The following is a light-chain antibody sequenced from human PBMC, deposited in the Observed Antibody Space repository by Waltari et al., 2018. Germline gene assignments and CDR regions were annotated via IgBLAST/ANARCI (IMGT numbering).Light chain of an antibody. V-gene: IGKV2-28*01. CDR3: MQTLQSRLT. Sequence: DIVMTQSPLSLPVTPGEPASISCRSSQSLQKSNGNNYLDWYVQKPGQPPQLVIYLGSNRASGVPDMFSGSGSGTDFRLQISRVEAEDVGLYYCMQTLQSRLTFGQGTKLEI. CDR1: QSLQKSNGNNY. J-gene: IGKJ2*01. CDR2: LGS.